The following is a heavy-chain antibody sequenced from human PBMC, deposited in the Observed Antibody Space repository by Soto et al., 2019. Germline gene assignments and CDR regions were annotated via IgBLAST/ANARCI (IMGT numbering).Heavy chain of an antibody. CDR3: EGYCSGTSCYLGDVGTFDM. CDR2: VHYTGST. J-gene: IGHJ3*02. CDR1: GGSIRSHY. Sequence: SETLSLTCTVSGGSIRSHYWSWIRQSPGKGLEWVGCVHYTGSTNYNPSLKSRVTISADTSKNQFSLKLSSVTAADTAVYYCEGYCSGTSCYLGDVGTFDMWGQGAVVTVSS. D-gene: IGHD2-2*01. V-gene: IGHV4-59*11.